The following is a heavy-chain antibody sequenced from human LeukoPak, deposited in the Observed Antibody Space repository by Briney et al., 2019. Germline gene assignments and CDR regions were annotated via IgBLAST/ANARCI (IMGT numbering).Heavy chain of an antibody. J-gene: IGHJ6*02. V-gene: IGHV4-59*08. CDR2: IYYSGST. CDR1: GGSISSYY. D-gene: IGHD2-2*01. CDR3: ARHLPRDIVVPYYYYGMDV. Sequence: SETLSLTCTVSGGSISSYYWSWIRQPPGKGLEWIGYIYYSGSTNYNPSLKSRVTISVDTSKNQFSLKLSSVTAADTAVYYCARHLPRDIVVPYYYYGMDVWGQGTTVTVSS.